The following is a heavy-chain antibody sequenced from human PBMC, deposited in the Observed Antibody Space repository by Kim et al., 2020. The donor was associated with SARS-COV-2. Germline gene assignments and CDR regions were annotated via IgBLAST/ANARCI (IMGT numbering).Heavy chain of an antibody. CDR3: AKASGDWYFDL. V-gene: IGHV3-9*01. D-gene: IGHD3-10*01. Sequence: GGSLRLSCAASGFNFGDYTMHWVRQAPGKGLEWVSGISWNSGTKNYVDSVKGRFTISRDNVKKYLYLQMDSLRLEDTAFYYCAKASGDWYFDLWGRATLVPVSS. CDR1: GFNFGDYT. CDR2: ISWNSGTK. J-gene: IGHJ2*01.